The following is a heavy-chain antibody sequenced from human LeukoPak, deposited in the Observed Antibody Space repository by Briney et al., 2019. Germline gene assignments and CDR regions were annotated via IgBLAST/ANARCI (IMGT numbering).Heavy chain of an antibody. CDR1: GGSFSGYY. Sequence: KPSETLSLTCAVYGGSFSGYYWSWIRQPPGKGLEWIGEINHSGSTNYNPSLKSRVTISVDTSKNQFSLKLSSVTAADTAVYYCARHRGSSSNFDYWGQGALITVSS. CDR2: INHSGST. J-gene: IGHJ4*02. V-gene: IGHV4-34*01. CDR3: ARHRGSSSNFDY. D-gene: IGHD6-6*01.